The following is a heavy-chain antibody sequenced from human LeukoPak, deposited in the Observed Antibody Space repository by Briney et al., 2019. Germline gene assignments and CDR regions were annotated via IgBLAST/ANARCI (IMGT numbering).Heavy chain of an antibody. CDR1: GGSISSGGYY. CDR3: ARVRAYCGGDCYYLDH. V-gene: IGHV4-31*03. J-gene: IGHJ4*02. CDR2: IYYSGST. D-gene: IGHD2-21*01. Sequence: SETLSLTCTVSGGSISSGGYYWSWIRQHPGKGLEWIGYIYYSGSTYYNPSLKSRVTISVDTSKNQFSLKLSSVTAADTAVYYCARVRAYCGGDCYYLDHWGQGTLVTVSS.